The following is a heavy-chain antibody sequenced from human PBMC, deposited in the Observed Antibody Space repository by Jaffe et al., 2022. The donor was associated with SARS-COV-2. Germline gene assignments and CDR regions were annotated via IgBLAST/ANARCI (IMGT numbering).Heavy chain of an antibody. CDR2: ISYDGSNK. CDR1: GFTFSSYA. D-gene: IGHD1-26*01. Sequence: QVQLVESGGGVVQPGRSLRLSCAASGFTFSSYAMHWVRQAPGKGLEWVAVISYDGSNKYYADSVKGRFTISRDNSKNTLYLQMNSLRAEDTAVYYCARAGEWELLPYFDYWGQGTLVTVSS. CDR3: ARAGEWELLPYFDY. V-gene: IGHV3-30-3*01. J-gene: IGHJ4*02.